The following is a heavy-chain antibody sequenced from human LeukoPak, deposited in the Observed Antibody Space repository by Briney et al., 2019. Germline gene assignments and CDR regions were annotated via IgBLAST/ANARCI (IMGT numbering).Heavy chain of an antibody. CDR1: GGTFSGYY. CDR2: INHSGST. D-gene: IGHD5-24*01. V-gene: IGHV4-34*01. Sequence: SESLTLTCAVYGGTFSGYYWSWIRQPPGKGLEWIGEINHSGSTNYNPSLKSRVTISVDTSKNQFSLKLSSVTAADTAVYYCARVTVRDGYNFRAFDVWGQGTMVTVSP. CDR3: ARVTVRDGYNFRAFDV. J-gene: IGHJ3*01.